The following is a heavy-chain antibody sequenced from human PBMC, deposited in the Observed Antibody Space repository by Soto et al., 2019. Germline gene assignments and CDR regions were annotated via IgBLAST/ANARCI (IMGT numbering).Heavy chain of an antibody. Sequence: QVQLVQSGAEVKKPGSSVKVSCKASGGTFSSYAISWVRQAPGQGLEWMGGIIPIFGTAYYAQKFQGRVTITADESTSTAYMELSSLRSEDTAVYYCAREILAAAGHYYYYGMDVWGQGTTVTVSS. D-gene: IGHD6-13*01. V-gene: IGHV1-69*12. CDR1: GGTFSSYA. CDR3: AREILAAAGHYYYYGMDV. CDR2: IIPIFGTA. J-gene: IGHJ6*02.